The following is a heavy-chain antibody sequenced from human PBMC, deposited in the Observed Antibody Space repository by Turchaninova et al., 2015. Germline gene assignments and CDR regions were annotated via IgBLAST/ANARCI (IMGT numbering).Heavy chain of an antibody. J-gene: IGHJ5*02. CDR2: SSSSGSAI. Sequence: QVQLVESGGGLVKPGGSLRLLLVASGFTFRNYYMTWIRQAPGKGLEGISSSSSSGSAISYADSVRGRFTISRDNPKSSLYLQMNGLRAEDTAVYYCARSFTTTVTASPWFDPWGQGTLVTVSS. CDR3: ARSFTTTVTASPWFDP. CDR1: GFTFRNYY. D-gene: IGHD4-17*01. V-gene: IGHV3-11*04.